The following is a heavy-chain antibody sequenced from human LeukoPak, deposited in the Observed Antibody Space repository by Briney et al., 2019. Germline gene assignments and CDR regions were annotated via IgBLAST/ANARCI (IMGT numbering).Heavy chain of an antibody. J-gene: IGHJ4*02. CDR2: TYYRSKWYK. D-gene: IGHD1-26*01. V-gene: IGHV6-1*01. CDR1: GDSVSSNSAA. Sequence: SQTLSLTCAISGDSVSSNSAAWNWIRQSPSRGLEWLGRTYYRSKWYKDYAVFVKSRININPDTSKNQFSLQLNSVTPEDTAVYYCARAHGSGSYSRILDYWGQGTLVTVSS. CDR3: ARAHGSGSYSRILDY.